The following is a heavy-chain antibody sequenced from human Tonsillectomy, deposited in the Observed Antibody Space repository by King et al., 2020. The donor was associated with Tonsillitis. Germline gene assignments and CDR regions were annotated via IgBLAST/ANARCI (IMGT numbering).Heavy chain of an antibody. CDR2: IIPIVGTA. J-gene: IGHJ4*02. CDR1: GGTFSSYA. V-gene: IGHV1-69*01. D-gene: IGHD3-22*01. Sequence: QLVQSGAEVKKPGSSVKVSCKASGGTFSSYAISWVRQAPGQGLEWMGGIIPIVGTANYAQKFQGRVTITADESTSTAYMELSSLRSEDTAVYYCASVPGLGVYSDSSCTTGGYYLDHWGQGTLVPVSS. CDR3: ASVPGLGVYSDSSCTTGGYYLDH.